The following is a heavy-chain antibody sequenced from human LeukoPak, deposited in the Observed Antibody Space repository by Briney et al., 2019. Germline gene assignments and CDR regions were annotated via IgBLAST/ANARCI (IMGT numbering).Heavy chain of an antibody. D-gene: IGHD3-10*01. Sequence: GGSLRLSCAASGFTFSSYAMNWVRQAPGKGLELDSSISASGGATYYADSVKGRLTISRDNSKNTLYLQGSSLRAEDTAVYYCANPYGSGTFPPVYWCRGRLVAVSS. CDR2: ISASGGAT. CDR3: ANPYGSGTFPPVY. CDR1: GFTFSSYA. J-gene: IGHJ4*02. V-gene: IGHV3-23*01.